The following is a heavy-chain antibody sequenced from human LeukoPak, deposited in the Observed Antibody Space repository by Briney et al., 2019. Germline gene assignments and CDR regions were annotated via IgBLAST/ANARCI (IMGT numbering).Heavy chain of an antibody. V-gene: IGHV4-38-2*02. CDR3: ARGFSDFWSGYSIRFDY. J-gene: IGHJ4*02. CDR1: GYSISSGYY. Sequence: SETLSLTCTVSGYSISSGYYWGWIRQPPGKGLEWIGSIYHSGSTYYNPSLKSRVTISVDTSKNQFSLKLSSVTAADTAVYYCARGFSDFWSGYSIRFDYWGQGTLVTVSS. D-gene: IGHD3-3*01. CDR2: IYHSGST.